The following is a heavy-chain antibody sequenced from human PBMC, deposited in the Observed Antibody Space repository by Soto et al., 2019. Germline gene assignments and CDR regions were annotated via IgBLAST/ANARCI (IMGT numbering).Heavy chain of an antibody. CDR1: GFTFSTYG. J-gene: IGHJ6*02. CDR2: ISYDGSDK. D-gene: IGHD2-21*01. Sequence: HPGGSLRLSCAASGFTFSTYGMHWVRQAPGKGLEWVAVISYDGSDKYSKGRFTISRDNSKNTLYLQMNSLRAEDTAVYYCAKEYCSSSDCYRAGGMDVWGQGTTVTVSS. V-gene: IGHV3-30*18. CDR3: AKEYCSSSDCYRAGGMDV.